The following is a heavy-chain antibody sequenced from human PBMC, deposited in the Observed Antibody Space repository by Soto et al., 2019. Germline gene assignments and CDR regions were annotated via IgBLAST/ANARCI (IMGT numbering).Heavy chain of an antibody. CDR1: GYTFTSYG. CDR3: TCITMVRGVRDSWFDP. Sequence: VASVKVSCKASGYTFTSYGISWVRQAPGQGLEWMGWISAYNGNTNYAQKLQGRVTMTTDTSTSTAYMELRSLRSDDTAVYYCTCITMVRGVRDSWFDPWGQGTLVTVSS. V-gene: IGHV1-18*04. J-gene: IGHJ5*02. D-gene: IGHD3-10*01. CDR2: ISAYNGNT.